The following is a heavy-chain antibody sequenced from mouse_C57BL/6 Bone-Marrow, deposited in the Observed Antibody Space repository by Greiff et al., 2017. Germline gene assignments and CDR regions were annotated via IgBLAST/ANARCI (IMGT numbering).Heavy chain of an antibody. Sequence: QVQLKESGPELVKPGASVKLSCKASGYTFTSYDINWVKQRHGQGLEWIGWIYPRDGSTKYHEKFKGKATLTVDTASSTAYMELHSLTSEDSAVYFWSRYYGRGWGQGTTLTVSS. CDR3: SRYYGRG. CDR1: GYTFTSYD. J-gene: IGHJ2*01. D-gene: IGHD1-2*01. CDR2: IYPRDGST. V-gene: IGHV1-85*01.